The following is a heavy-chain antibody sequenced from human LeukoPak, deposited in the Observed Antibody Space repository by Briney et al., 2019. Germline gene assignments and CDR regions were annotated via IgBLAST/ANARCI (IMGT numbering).Heavy chain of an antibody. CDR2: ISGSGGST. V-gene: IGHV3-23*01. Sequence: GGSLRLSCAASGFTFSSSAMSWVRQAPGKGLEWVSAISGSGGSTYYADSVKGRFTISRDNSKNTLYLQMNSLRAEDTAVYYCAKAPPRGWLGRGWDYWGQGTLVTVSS. J-gene: IGHJ4*02. D-gene: IGHD6-19*01. CDR1: GFTFSSSA. CDR3: AKAPPRGWLGRGWDY.